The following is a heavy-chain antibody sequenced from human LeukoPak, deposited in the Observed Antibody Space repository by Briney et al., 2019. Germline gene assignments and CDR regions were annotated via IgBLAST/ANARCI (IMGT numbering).Heavy chain of an antibody. V-gene: IGHV3-53*01. CDR1: GFTVSSNY. Sequence: GGSLRLSCAASGFTVSSNYMSWVRQAPGKGLEWVSVIYSGGSTYYADSVKGRFTISRDNSKNTLYLQMNSLRAEDTAVYYCARELCGGDCCTDYWGQGTLVTVSS. CDR2: IYSGGST. CDR3: ARELCGGDCCTDY. D-gene: IGHD2-21*02. J-gene: IGHJ4*02.